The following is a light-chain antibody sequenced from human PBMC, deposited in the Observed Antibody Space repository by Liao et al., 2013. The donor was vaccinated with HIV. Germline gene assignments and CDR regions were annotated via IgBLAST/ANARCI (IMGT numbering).Light chain of an antibody. CDR2: QDT. Sequence: SYELTQPPSVSVSPGQAASITCSGDKLGDEYVSWYQQKPGQSPVLVIYQDTRRPSGIPERFSGSNSGNTATLTISGTQAMDEADYYCQAWDNYSWVFGGGTKVTV. CDR3: QAWDNYSWV. J-gene: IGLJ3*02. CDR1: KLGDEY. V-gene: IGLV3-1*01.